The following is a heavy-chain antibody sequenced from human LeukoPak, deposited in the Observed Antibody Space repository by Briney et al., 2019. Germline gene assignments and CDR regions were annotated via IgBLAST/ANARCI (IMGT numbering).Heavy chain of an antibody. J-gene: IGHJ5*02. D-gene: IGHD3-10*01. CDR3: ARYGSGSTWFDP. Sequence: SETQSLTCTVSGGSISSDNYQWSWIRQPPGKGLEWSGYINYSGSTYYNPSLKSRVTISVDTSKNHFSLRLSSVTAADTAVYYCARYGSGSTWFDPWGQGTLVTVSS. CDR2: INYSGST. CDR1: GGSISSDNYQ. V-gene: IGHV4-30-4*01.